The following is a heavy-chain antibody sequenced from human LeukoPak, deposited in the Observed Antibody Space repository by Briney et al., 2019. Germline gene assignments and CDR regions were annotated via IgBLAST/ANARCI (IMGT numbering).Heavy chain of an antibody. CDR3: ARVGSSWSYYYYYMEV. CDR2: ISSSSSYI. V-gene: IGHV3-21*01. D-gene: IGHD6-13*01. CDR1: GFTFSSYS. J-gene: IGHJ6*03. Sequence: RGSLRLSCAASGFTFSSYSMNWVRQAPGKGLEWVSSISSSSSYIYYADSVKGRFTISRDNAKHSLYLQMNSLRAEDTAVYYCARVGSSWSYYYYYMEVCGKGDTVTVSS.